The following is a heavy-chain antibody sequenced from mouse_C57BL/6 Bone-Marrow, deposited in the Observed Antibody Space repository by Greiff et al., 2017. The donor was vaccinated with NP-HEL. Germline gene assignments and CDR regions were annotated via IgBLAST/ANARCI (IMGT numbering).Heavy chain of an antibody. V-gene: IGHV1-69*01. J-gene: IGHJ4*01. D-gene: IGHD3-2*02. CDR1: GYTFTSYW. CDR2: IDPSDSYT. Sequence: VQLQQPGAELVMPGASVKLSCKASGYTFTSYWTHWVKQRPGQGLEWIGEIDPSDSYTNYNQKFKGKSTLTVDKSSSTAYMQLSSLTSEDSAVYYCAREGYGYYAMDYWGQGTSVTVSS. CDR3: AREGYGYYAMDY.